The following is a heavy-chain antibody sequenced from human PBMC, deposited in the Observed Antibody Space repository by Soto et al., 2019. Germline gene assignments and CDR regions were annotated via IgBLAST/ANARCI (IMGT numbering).Heavy chain of an antibody. CDR2: IYHSGST. J-gene: IGHJ6*03. CDR1: SGSISSSNW. CDR3: ASSMTYSSESSSSPSYYYYYMDV. V-gene: IGHV4-4*02. D-gene: IGHD6-25*01. Sequence: QVQLQESGPGLVKPSGTLSLTCAVSSGSISSSNWWSWVRQPPGKGLEWIGEIYHSGSTNYNPSLKSRVTISVDKSKNQFSLKLSSVTAADTAVYYCASSMTYSSESSSSPSYYYYYMDVWGKGTTVTVSS.